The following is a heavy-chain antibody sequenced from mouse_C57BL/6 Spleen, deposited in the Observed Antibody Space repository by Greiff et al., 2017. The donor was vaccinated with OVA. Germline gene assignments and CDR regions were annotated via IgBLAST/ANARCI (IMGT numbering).Heavy chain of an antibody. J-gene: IGHJ2*01. D-gene: IGHD1-1*01. V-gene: IGHV1-53*01. CDR1: GYTFTSYW. CDR2: INPSNGDT. CDR3: ARRGITTVVADY. Sequence: QVQLQQPGPELVKPGASVKLSCKASGYTFTSYWMHWVKQRPGQGLEWIGNINPSNGDTNYNEKFQSKATLTVDKSSSTAYMQLSSLTSEDSAVYCCARRGITTVVADYWGQGTTLTVSS.